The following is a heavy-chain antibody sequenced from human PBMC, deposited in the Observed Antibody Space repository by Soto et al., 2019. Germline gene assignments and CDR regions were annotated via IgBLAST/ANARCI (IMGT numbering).Heavy chain of an antibody. CDR2: INHSGST. CDR3: ARGYFTIFGVVIGRSSNWFDP. Sequence: PSETLSLTCAVYGGSFSCYYWSWIRQPPGKGLEWIGEINHSGSTNYNPSLKSRVTISVDTSKNQFSLKLSSVTAADTAVYYCARGYFTIFGVVIGRSSNWFDPWGQGTLVTVSS. V-gene: IGHV4-34*01. D-gene: IGHD3-3*01. CDR1: GGSFSCYY. J-gene: IGHJ5*02.